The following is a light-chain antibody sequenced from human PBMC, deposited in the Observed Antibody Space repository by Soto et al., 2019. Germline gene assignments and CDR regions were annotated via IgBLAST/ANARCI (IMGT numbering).Light chain of an antibody. CDR1: QSLLNSNGFNY. CDR3: MQTLQTPFT. V-gene: IGKV2-28*01. J-gene: IGKJ3*01. CDR2: LGS. Sequence: DIVMTQSPLSLPVTPGQPASISCRSSQSLLNSNGFNYLDWYLQKPGQSPQLLIYLGSYRASGVPDRFSGSGSSTDFTLTISRVEAEDVGFYYCMQTLQTPFTFGPGTKAEI.